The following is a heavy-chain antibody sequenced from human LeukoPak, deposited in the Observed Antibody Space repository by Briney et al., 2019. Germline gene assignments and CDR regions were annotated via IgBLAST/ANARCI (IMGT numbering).Heavy chain of an antibody. Sequence: GGSLRLSCAASGFVVSAYYMSWVRQTPGKGLEWVSVTYPGGSTYYADSVKGRFTVSRDISTDTLWLQMDSLRTEDTAVYYCAKGPLRGTAAAIDYWGQGTLVTVSS. CDR3: AKGPLRGTAAAIDY. CDR1: GFVVSAYY. V-gene: IGHV3-53*05. J-gene: IGHJ4*02. D-gene: IGHD2-2*01. CDR2: TYPGGST.